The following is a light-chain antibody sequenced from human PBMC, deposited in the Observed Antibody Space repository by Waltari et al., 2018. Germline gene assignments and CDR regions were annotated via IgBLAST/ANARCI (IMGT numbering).Light chain of an antibody. Sequence: EIVLAQSPDTLSLSPGGRATLSCRASQSVDNSDVMWYQQKPGQAPRLLIFGASIRATGIPDRFSGSGSGTDFTFTISRLEPEDFAIYYCQHYGSSIPVTFGQGTRLDIK. J-gene: IGKJ5*01. CDR3: QHYGSSIPVT. CDR1: QSVDNSD. CDR2: GAS. V-gene: IGKV3-20*01.